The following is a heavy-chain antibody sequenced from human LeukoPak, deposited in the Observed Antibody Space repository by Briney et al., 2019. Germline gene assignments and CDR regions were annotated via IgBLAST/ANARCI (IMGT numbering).Heavy chain of an antibody. D-gene: IGHD4-17*01. CDR2: INPNSGGT. V-gene: IGHV1-2*02. Sequence: ASVKVSCKASGYTFTGYYMHWVRQSPGQGLEWMGWINPNSGGTKYAQKFQGRVTMTRDTSISTAYMELSRLRSDDTAVYYCGYGDYERFDYWGQGTLVTVSS. J-gene: IGHJ4*02. CDR3: GYGDYERFDY. CDR1: GYTFTGYY.